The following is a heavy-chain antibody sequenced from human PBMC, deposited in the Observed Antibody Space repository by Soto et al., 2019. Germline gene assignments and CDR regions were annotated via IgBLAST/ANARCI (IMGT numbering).Heavy chain of an antibody. CDR1: GGSISSSSYY. CDR3: AREGQTVTIFGVVTYGPDY. CDR2: IYYSGST. J-gene: IGHJ4*02. V-gene: IGHV4-39*02. D-gene: IGHD3-3*01. Sequence: SETLSLTCTVSGGSISSSSYYWGWIRQPPGKGLEWIGSIYYSGSTYYNPSLKSRVTISVDTSKNQFSLKLSSVPAADSAVYYCAREGQTVTIFGVVTYGPDYWRQGPLVTVCS.